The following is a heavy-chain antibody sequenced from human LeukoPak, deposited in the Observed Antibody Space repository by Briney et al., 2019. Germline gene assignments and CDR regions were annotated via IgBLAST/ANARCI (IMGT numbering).Heavy chain of an antibody. CDR3: AKDREMNYYDSSGYCDY. CDR2: ISGSGGST. D-gene: IGHD3-22*01. Sequence: GGSLRLSCAASGFSFSSYAMNWVRQAPGKGLEWVSVISGSGGSTYYADSVKGRFTIPRDNSKNTLYLQMNSLRVEDTAVYYCAKDREMNYYDSSGYCDYWGQGTLVTVSS. J-gene: IGHJ4*02. V-gene: IGHV3-23*01. CDR1: GFSFSSYA.